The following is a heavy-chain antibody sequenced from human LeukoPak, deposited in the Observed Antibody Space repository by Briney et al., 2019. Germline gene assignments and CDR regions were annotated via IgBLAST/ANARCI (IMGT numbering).Heavy chain of an antibody. CDR3: ARVRTRSEGSSSWLFDY. V-gene: IGHV3-30*02. CDR1: GFTFSSYG. J-gene: IGHJ4*02. Sequence: GGSLRLSCAASGFTFSSYGMHWVRQAPGKGLEWVAFIRYDGSNKYYADSVKGRFTISRDNSKNTLYLQMNSLRAEDTAVYYCARVRTRSEGSSSWLFDYWGQGTLVTVSS. D-gene: IGHD6-13*01. CDR2: IRYDGSNK.